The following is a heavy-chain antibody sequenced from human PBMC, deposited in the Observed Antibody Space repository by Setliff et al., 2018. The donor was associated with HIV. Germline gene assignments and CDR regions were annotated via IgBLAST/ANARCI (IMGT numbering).Heavy chain of an antibody. CDR3: ASTPLSSGDAFDI. CDR2: IFPDDSDT. Sequence: GESLKISCKGSGYSFNTYWIGWVRQMPGKGLEWMGIIFPDDSDTRYSPSFQGQVTISADKSINTAYLQWSSLKASDTAMYYCASTPLSSGDAFDIWGQGTMVTVSS. J-gene: IGHJ3*02. CDR1: GYSFNTYW. V-gene: IGHV5-51*01. D-gene: IGHD3-22*01.